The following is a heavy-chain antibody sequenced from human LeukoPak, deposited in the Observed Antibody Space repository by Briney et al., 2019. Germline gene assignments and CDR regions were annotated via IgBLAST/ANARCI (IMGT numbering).Heavy chain of an antibody. CDR3: AKYHMVAYCGGDCYFDY. J-gene: IGHJ4*02. CDR1: GFPSSSLT. D-gene: IGHD2-21*01. Sequence: PGGSLGLSCGASGFPSSSLTINWVRQPPAKGLGGGEFLRYDGSNKYYADSVKGRFTISRDNSKNTLYLQMNSLRAEDTAVYYCAKYHMVAYCGGDCYFDYWGQGTLVTVSS. V-gene: IGHV3-30*02. CDR2: LRYDGSNK.